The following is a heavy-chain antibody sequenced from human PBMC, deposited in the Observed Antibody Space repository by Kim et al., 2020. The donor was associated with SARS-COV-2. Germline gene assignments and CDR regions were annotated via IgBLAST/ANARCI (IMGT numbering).Heavy chain of an antibody. J-gene: IGHJ5*02. Sequence: SGTLSLTCAVYGWSLSGYSWSWIRQPPGRGLEWIGEINHNGGTNYNPSLKSRVTISLDTSTNQFSLRLTSVTAADTAVYYCVRGLIEARFSWFDPWGQRTLVTASS. CDR3: VRGLIEARFSWFDP. V-gene: IGHV4-34*01. CDR2: INHNGGT. D-gene: IGHD6-6*01. CDR1: GWSLSGYS.